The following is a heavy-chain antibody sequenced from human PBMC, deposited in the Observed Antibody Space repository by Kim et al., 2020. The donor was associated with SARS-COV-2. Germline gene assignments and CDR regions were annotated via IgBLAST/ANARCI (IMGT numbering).Heavy chain of an antibody. CDR2: IWYDGSNK. V-gene: IGHV3-33*01. Sequence: GGSLRLSCAASGFTFSTYGMHWVRQTPGKGLEWVAVIWYDGSNKYYADSVKGRFTISRDNSKNTLYLQMNRLRAADTAVYYCARVYCINGVCRHSRYHY. J-gene: IGHJ6*01. CDR1: GFTFSTYG. D-gene: IGHD2-8*01. CDR3: ARVYCINGVCRHSRYHY.